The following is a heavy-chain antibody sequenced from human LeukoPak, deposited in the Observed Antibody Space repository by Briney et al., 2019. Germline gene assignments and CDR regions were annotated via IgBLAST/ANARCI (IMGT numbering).Heavy chain of an antibody. J-gene: IGHJ4*02. Sequence: ASVKVSCKASVYTFTGYYMHWVRQAPGQGLEWMGWINPNSGGTNYAQKFQGRVTMTRDTSISTAYMELSRLRSDDTAVYYCARASYSSGWRGLDYWGQGTLVTVSS. D-gene: IGHD6-19*01. V-gene: IGHV1-2*02. CDR2: INPNSGGT. CDR1: VYTFTGYY. CDR3: ARASYSSGWRGLDY.